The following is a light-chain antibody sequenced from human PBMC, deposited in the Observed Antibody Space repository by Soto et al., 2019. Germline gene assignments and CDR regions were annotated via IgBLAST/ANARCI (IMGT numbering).Light chain of an antibody. V-gene: IGLV1-40*01. Sequence: QSVLTQPPSVSEAPGQRVTISCTGSSSNIGAGYEAHWYQQVPGTAPKLLIYENNNRPSGVPDRFSGSKSGTSASLAITWLQPEHVAEYYCQSCHGRVTGYLFGTGTKLTAL. J-gene: IGLJ1*01. CDR2: ENN. CDR1: SSNIGAGYE. CDR3: QSCHGRVTGYL.